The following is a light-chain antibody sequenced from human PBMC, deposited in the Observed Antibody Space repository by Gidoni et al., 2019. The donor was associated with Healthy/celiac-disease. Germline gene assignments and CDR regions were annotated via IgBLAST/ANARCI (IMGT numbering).Light chain of an antibody. J-gene: IGLJ3*02. Sequence: QSALTQPASVSGSPGQSITISCTGTSSDVGGYNYVSWYQQHPGKAPKLMIYEVSNRPPGVSNRFSGSKSGNTASLTISGLQAEDEADYYCSSYTSSSTLGVFGGGTKLTVL. CDR1: SSDVGGYNY. V-gene: IGLV2-14*01. CDR2: EVS. CDR3: SSYTSSSTLGV.